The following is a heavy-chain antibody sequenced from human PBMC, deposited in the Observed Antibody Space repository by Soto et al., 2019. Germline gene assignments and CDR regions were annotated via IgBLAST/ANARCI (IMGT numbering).Heavy chain of an antibody. D-gene: IGHD3-10*01. CDR3: AKVSRFPGGLRSLF. Sequence: GGSLRLSCAASGFTFSTYAMNWVSQAPGKGLEWVSYISGSSGGSTYYADSVKGRFTISRDNSRNTLFLQMNSLRVEDTAVYYCAKVSRFPGGLRSLFWGQGSLVTVSS. CDR1: GFTFSTYA. V-gene: IGHV3-23*01. CDR2: ISGSSGGST. J-gene: IGHJ4*02.